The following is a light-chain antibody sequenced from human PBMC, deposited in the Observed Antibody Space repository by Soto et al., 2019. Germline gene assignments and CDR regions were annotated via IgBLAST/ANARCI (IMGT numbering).Light chain of an antibody. CDR3: QQANSFPYT. J-gene: IGKJ2*01. CDR2: AAS. CDR1: QGISSW. V-gene: IGKV1D-12*01. Sequence: DIQMTQSPSSVSASVGDRVTIACRASQGISSWLAWYQQKPGKAPKLLIYAASNLQSEVPSRFSGSGSGPDFTLTITSLQPEDCANYYCQQANSFPYTFGQGTKLEIK.